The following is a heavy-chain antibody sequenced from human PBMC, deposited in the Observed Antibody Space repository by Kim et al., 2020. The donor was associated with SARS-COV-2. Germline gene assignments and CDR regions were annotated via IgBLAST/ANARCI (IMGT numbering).Heavy chain of an antibody. D-gene: IGHD2-8*01. V-gene: IGHV1-46*01. J-gene: IGHJ6*02. Sequence: YAQKVQGRVTMTRDTSTSTVYMELSSLRSEDTAVYYCARVVWGGLGGMDVWGQGTTVTVSS. CDR3: ARVVWGGLGGMDV.